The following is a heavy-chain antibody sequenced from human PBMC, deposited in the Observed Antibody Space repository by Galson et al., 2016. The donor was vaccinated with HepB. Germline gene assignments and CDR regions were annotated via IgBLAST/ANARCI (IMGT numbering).Heavy chain of an antibody. D-gene: IGHD3-10*01. CDR1: GFSFTNYA. CDR2: ISGNGGTT. Sequence: SLRLSCAGSGFSFTNYAISWVRQAPGKGLQWISSISGNGGTTYYADSVKGRFTISRDNSNDTLYLQMNSLRGEDTAVYYCAKDSASFAFDVWGQGTVVTVSS. J-gene: IGHJ3*01. CDR3: AKDSASFAFDV. V-gene: IGHV3-23*01.